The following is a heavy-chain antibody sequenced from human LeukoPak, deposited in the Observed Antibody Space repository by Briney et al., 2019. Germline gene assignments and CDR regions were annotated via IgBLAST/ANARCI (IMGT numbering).Heavy chain of an antibody. CDR1: GGSISSYY. V-gene: IGHV4-59*01. CDR3: ARKMATYLPFDY. Sequence: PSETLSLTCTVSGGSISSYYWSWIRQPPGKGLEWIGYIYYSGSTNYNPSLKSRVTISVDTSKNQFSLKLSSVTAADTAVYYCARKMATYLPFDYWGQGTLVTVSS. CDR2: IYYSGST. D-gene: IGHD5-24*01. J-gene: IGHJ4*02.